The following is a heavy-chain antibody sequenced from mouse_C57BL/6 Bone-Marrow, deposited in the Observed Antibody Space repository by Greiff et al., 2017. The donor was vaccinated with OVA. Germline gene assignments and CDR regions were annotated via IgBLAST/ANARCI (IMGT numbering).Heavy chain of an antibody. CDR1: GYTFPDYY. Sequence: EVQLQQSGPELVKPGASVKISCKASGYTFPDYYMNWVKQSHGKSLEWIGDINPNNGGTSYNQKFKGKATLTVDKSSSTAYMELRSLTSEDSAVYYCAREDGYLYYAMDYWGQGTSVTVSS. CDR2: INPNNGGT. D-gene: IGHD2-3*01. J-gene: IGHJ4*01. V-gene: IGHV1-26*01. CDR3: AREDGYLYYAMDY.